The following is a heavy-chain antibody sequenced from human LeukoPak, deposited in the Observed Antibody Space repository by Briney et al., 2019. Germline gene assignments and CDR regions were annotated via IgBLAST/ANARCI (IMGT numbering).Heavy chain of an antibody. CDR3: ARDGGSGWLRPDY. Sequence: PGGSLRLSCAASGFTFSSYGMHWVRQAPGKGLEWVAVIWYDGSNKYYADSVKGRFTISRDNSKNTLYLQMNSLRAEDTAVYYCARDGGSGWLRPDYWGQGTLVTVSS. CDR1: GFTFSSYG. V-gene: IGHV3-33*01. D-gene: IGHD5-12*01. J-gene: IGHJ4*02. CDR2: IWYDGSNK.